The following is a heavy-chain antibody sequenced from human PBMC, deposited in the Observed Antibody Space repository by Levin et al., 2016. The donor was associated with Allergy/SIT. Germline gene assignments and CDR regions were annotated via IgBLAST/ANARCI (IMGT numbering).Heavy chain of an antibody. CDR3: ARSQGYYYGMDV. J-gene: IGHJ6*02. CDR2: INPSGGST. V-gene: IGHV1-46*03. Sequence: WVRQAPGQGLEWMGIINPSGGSTSYAQKFQGRVTMTRDTSTSTVYMELSSLRSEDTAVYYCARSQGYYYGMDVWGQGTTVTVSS.